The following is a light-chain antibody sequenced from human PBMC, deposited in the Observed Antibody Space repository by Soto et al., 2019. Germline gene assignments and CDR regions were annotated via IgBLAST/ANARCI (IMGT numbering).Light chain of an antibody. J-gene: IGLJ2*01. CDR2: DVT. CDR1: SGDLGAYDY. V-gene: IGLV2-14*01. Sequence: QSALTQPASVSGSPGQSITISCTGTSGDLGAYDYVSWYQQHPGKAPKVMIRDVTHRPSGVSNRVSGSKSGNTASLTISGLQAEDEDDYYCSSYTTSSSVVFGGGTKLTAL. CDR3: SSYTTSSSVV.